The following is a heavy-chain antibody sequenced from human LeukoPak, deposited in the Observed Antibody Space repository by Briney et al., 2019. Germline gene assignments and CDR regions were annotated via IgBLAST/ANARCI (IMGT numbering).Heavy chain of an antibody. D-gene: IGHD6-6*01. CDR1: GFTFDSYT. CDR3: ARKDSSSSYGYSDF. CDR2: ISSSSSYI. Sequence: GGSLRLSCAASGFTFDSYTMNWVRQAPGKGLEWVSSISSSSSYIYYADSVKGRFTISRDNAKNSLYLQMNSLRAEDTAVYYCARKDSSSSYGYSDFWGQGTLVTVSS. V-gene: IGHV3-21*01. J-gene: IGHJ4*02.